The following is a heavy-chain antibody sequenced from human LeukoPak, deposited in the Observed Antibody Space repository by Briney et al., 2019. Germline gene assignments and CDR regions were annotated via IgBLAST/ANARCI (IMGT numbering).Heavy chain of an antibody. V-gene: IGHV4-30-4*08. CDR3: ARVPSGSYPFDY. D-gene: IGHD1-26*01. CDR1: GGSISSGDYY. J-gene: IGHJ4*02. CDR2: IYYSGST. Sequence: SQTLSLTCTVSGGSISSGDYYWSWIRQPPGKGLQWIGYIYYSGSTYYNPSLKSRVTISVDTSKNQFSLKLSSVTAADTAVYYCARVPSGSYPFDYWGQGTLVTVSS.